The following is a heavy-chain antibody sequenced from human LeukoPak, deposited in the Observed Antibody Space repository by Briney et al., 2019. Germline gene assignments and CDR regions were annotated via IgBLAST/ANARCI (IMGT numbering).Heavy chain of an antibody. V-gene: IGHV4-39*01. Sequence: PSETLSLTCTVSGGSISSSTSYWGWIRHPPGKGLKSIGSIYYNGNTYYNSSLKSRVTISVDTSKSQFSLKLSSVTAADTAVYYCARGGRYYYDSSGTWAFDIWGRGTMVTVSS. J-gene: IGHJ3*02. CDR3: ARGGRYYYDSSGTWAFDI. D-gene: IGHD3-22*01. CDR1: GGSISSSTSY. CDR2: IYYNGNT.